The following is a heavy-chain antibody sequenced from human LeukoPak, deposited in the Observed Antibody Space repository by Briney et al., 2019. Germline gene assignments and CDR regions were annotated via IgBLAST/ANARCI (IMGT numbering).Heavy chain of an antibody. CDR1: GYTFTDYY. CDR2: INPNSGGT. J-gene: IGHJ4*02. Sequence: ASVKASCKASGYTFTDYYVHWVRQAPGQGLEWMGWINPNSGGTSYAQKFQGRVTMTRDTSISTAYMELSRLRSDDTAVYYCARAYSGYSEIDYWGQGTLVTVSS. D-gene: IGHD5-12*01. V-gene: IGHV1-2*02. CDR3: ARAYSGYSEIDY.